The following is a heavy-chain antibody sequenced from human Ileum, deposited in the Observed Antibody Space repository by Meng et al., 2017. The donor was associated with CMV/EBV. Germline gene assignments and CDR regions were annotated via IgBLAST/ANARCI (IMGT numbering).Heavy chain of an antibody. Sequence: GESLKISCTASEFIFSNYGMHWVRQAPGKGLEWVALIRYDGSSENYADSVKGRFTISRDNAKNTLFLQLNSLRAEDAAMYYCVAYNWHATDYWGQGTVVTVSS. V-gene: IGHV3-30*02. CDR1: EFIFSNYG. CDR2: IRYDGSSE. D-gene: IGHD1-20*01. CDR3: VAYNWHATDY. J-gene: IGHJ4*02.